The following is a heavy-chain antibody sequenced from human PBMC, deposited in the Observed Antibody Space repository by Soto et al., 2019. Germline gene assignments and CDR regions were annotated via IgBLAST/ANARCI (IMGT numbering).Heavy chain of an antibody. D-gene: IGHD6-25*01. Sequence: EVQLLESGGGLVQPGGSLRLSCAASKFTFNDYVMTWVRQAPGKGLEWVSSVTGSGATTYYADSVKDRFTISRDNSKNTLGLQMNSLRAEDTAVCYCARASWYNSGHEGFDIWGLGTMVTVSS. CDR3: ARASWYNSGHEGFDI. J-gene: IGHJ3*02. V-gene: IGHV3-23*01. CDR1: KFTFNDYV. CDR2: VTGSGATT.